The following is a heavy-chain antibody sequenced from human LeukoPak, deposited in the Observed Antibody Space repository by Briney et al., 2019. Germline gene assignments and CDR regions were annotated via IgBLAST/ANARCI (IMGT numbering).Heavy chain of an antibody. CDR1: GGTPSSTSDD. V-gene: IGHV4-39*01. CDR2: IYYSGYT. CDR3: ARSGAGSGWRFDC. D-gene: IGHD6-19*01. Sequence: PSETLSLTCTVSGGTPSSTSDDWGWIRQPPGKGLEWIGSIYYSGYTHYNPSLKSRVTISADTSKNQYSLTLTSVTAADTAVYYCARSGAGSGWRFDCWGQGTLVTVSS. J-gene: IGHJ5*01.